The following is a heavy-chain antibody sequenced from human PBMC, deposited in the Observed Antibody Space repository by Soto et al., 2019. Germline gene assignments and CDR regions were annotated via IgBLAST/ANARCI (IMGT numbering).Heavy chain of an antibody. CDR1: GFTFDDYG. D-gene: IGHD3-10*01. J-gene: IGHJ4*02. V-gene: IGHV3-20*04. CDR2: INWNGGST. Sequence: GGSLRLSCAASGFTFDDYGMSWVRQAPGKGLEWVSGINWNGGSTGYADSVKGRFTISRDNAKNSLYLQMNSLRAEDTAVYYCAREFYGSGSYNHDYWGQGTLVTVSS. CDR3: AREFYGSGSYNHDY.